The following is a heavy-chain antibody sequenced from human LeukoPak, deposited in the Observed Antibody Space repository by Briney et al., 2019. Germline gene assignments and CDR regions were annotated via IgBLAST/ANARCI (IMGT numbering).Heavy chain of an antibody. Sequence: GGSLRLSCAASGFTFSSSAMTWVRQAPGKGLEWVSAISDSGGDSIYTDSVKGRFSISRDNSKNTLHLQMNTLRAEDTAVYFCTKGGSYAPLDYWGQGTLVTVSS. V-gene: IGHV3-23*01. CDR1: GFTFSSSA. CDR3: TKGGSYAPLDY. J-gene: IGHJ4*02. D-gene: IGHD1-26*01. CDR2: ISDSGGDS.